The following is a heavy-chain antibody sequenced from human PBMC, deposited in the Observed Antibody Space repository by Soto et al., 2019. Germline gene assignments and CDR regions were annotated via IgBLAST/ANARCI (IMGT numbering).Heavy chain of an antibody. Sequence: EVQLVESGGGLVQPGGSLRLSCAASGFTFSSYSMNWVRQAPGKGLVWLSYISSSISTMHYADSVKGRFTVSRDNAKNSLYLQINSLRNEDTAVYYCAREVRDTAVADFDYLGQGTLVTVSS. CDR2: ISSSISTM. D-gene: IGHD5-18*01. V-gene: IGHV3-48*02. CDR1: GFTFSSYS. J-gene: IGHJ4*02. CDR3: AREVRDTAVADFDY.